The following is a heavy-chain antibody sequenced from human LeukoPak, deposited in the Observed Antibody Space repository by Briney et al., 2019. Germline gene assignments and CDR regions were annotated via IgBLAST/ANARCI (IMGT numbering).Heavy chain of an antibody. CDR3: ARPGTVTTDNDY. D-gene: IGHD4-17*01. J-gene: IGHJ4*02. CDR1: GYSFSIYW. Sequence: GESLQISCKGSGYSFSIYWIGWVRQMPGKGLEGMGIIYPGDSDSDIRYSPSFQGQVIISADNSISTAYLQWSSLKASDTAMYYCARPGTVTTDNDYWGQGTLVTVSS. CDR2: IYPGDSDSDI. V-gene: IGHV5-51*01.